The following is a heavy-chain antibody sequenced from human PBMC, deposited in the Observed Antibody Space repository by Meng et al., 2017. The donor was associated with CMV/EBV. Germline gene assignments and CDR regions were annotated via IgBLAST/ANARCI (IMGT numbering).Heavy chain of an antibody. V-gene: IGHV3-48*04. J-gene: IGHJ6*02. Sequence: GESLKISCAASGFTFDDYGMSWVRQAPGKGLEWVSYISSSSSTIYYADSVKGRFTISRDNAKNSLYLQMNSLRAEDTAVYYCARETWQWLVGVWGQGTTVTVSS. CDR2: ISSSSSTI. CDR1: GFTFDDYG. D-gene: IGHD6-19*01. CDR3: ARETWQWLVGV.